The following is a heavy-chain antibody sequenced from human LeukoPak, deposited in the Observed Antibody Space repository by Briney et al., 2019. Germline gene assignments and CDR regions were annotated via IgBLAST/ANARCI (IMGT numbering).Heavy chain of an antibody. J-gene: IGHJ6*03. CDR2: ISSSSSYI. CDR1: GFPLISNS. CDR3: ARDGAHSSGWYGYYYYYMDV. V-gene: IGHV3-21*01. Sequence: KPWGVLRLSCAASGFPLISNSMNWVRQAPGKGLEWVSSISSSSSYIYYADSVKGRFTISRDNAKNSLYLQMNSLRAEDTAVYYCARDGAHSSGWYGYYYYYMDVWGKGNTVTVSS. D-gene: IGHD6-19*01.